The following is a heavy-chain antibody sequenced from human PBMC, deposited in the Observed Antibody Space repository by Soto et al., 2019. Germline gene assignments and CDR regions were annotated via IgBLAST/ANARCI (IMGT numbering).Heavy chain of an antibody. CDR2: IYSGGST. J-gene: IGHJ3*02. CDR3: ARGPRGYYGSGSYYKKEYAFDI. V-gene: IGHV3-53*01. D-gene: IGHD3-10*01. CDR1: GFTVSSNY. Sequence: GGSLRLSCAASGFTVSSNYMSWVRQAPGKGLEWVSVIYSGGSTYYADSVKGRFTISRDNSKNTLYLQMNSLRAEDTAVYYCARGPRGYYGSGSYYKKEYAFDIWGQGTMVTVSS.